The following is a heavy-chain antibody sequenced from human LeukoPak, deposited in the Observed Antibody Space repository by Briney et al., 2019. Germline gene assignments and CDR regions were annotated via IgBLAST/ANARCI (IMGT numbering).Heavy chain of an antibody. CDR3: ARYPVKPGIAVAGTGNYYGMDV. CDR2: INPNSGGT. J-gene: IGHJ6*02. CDR1: GYTFTGYY. D-gene: IGHD6-19*01. Sequence: ASVKVSCKASGYTFTGYYMHWVRQAPGQGLEWMGWINPNSGGTNYAQKFQGRVTMTRDTSISTAYMELSRLRSDDTAVYYCARYPVKPGIAVAGTGNYYGMDVWGQGTAVTVSS. V-gene: IGHV1-2*02.